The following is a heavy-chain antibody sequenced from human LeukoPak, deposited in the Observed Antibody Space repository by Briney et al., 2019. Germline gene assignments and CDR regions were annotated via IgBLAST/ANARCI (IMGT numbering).Heavy chain of an antibody. D-gene: IGHD5-12*01. V-gene: IGHV3-21*01. J-gene: IGHJ6*03. CDR3: ARGRVATLLDYYYYYYMDV. CDR2: LSSTGGYI. Sequence: PGGSLRLSCAASGFTFSSYSMHWVRQAPGKGLEWVSSLSSTGGYIYYADSVRGRFTISRDNAKKSLFLQMNSLSVDDTAVYFCARGRVATLLDYYYYYYMDVWGTGTTVTVS. CDR1: GFTFSSYS.